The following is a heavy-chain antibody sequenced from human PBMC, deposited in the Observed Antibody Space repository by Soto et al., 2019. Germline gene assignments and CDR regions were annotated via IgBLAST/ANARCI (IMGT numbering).Heavy chain of an antibody. Sequence: SETLSLTCAVSGGSISSGGYSWSWIRQPPGKGLEWIGYIYHSGSTYYNPSLKSRVTISADTSKNQFSLRLNSVTAADTAVYYCARQHYYDSSGYYTWNWGQGTLVTVS. J-gene: IGHJ4*02. CDR1: GGSISSGGYS. V-gene: IGHV4-30-2*03. D-gene: IGHD3-22*01. CDR3: ARQHYYDSSGYYTWN. CDR2: IYHSGST.